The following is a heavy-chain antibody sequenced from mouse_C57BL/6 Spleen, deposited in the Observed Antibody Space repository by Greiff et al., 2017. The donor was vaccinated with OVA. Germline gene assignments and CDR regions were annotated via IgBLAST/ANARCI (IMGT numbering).Heavy chain of an antibody. D-gene: IGHD1-1*01. CDR2: INYDGSSS. CDR3: ARGSLYYYGSSPWFAY. J-gene: IGHJ3*01. CDR1: GFTFSDSY. V-gene: IGHV5-16*01. Sequence: EVKLMESEGGLVQPGSSMKLSCTASGFTFSDSYMAWVRQVPEKGLEWVANINYDGSSSYYLDSLKSRFIISRDNAKNILYLQMSSLKSEDTATYYCARGSLYYYGSSPWFAYWGQGTLVTVSA.